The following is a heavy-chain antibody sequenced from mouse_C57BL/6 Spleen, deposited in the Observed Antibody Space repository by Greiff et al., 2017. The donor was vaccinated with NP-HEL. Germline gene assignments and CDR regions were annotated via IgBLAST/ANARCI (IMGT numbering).Heavy chain of an antibody. V-gene: IGHV14-4*01. CDR3: TNARYYGSRGDN. J-gene: IGHJ4*01. D-gene: IGHD1-1*01. Sequence: EVQLQQSGAELVRPGASVKLSCTASGFNIKDDYMHWVKQRPEQGLEWIGWIDPENGDTEYASKFQGKATITADTSSNTAYLQLSSLTSEDTAVYFCTNARYYGSRGDNWGQETSVTVSS. CDR2: IDPENGDT. CDR1: GFNIKDDY.